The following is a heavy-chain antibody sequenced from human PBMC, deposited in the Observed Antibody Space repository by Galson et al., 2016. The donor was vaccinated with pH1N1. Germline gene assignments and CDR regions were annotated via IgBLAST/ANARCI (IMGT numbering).Heavy chain of an antibody. CDR3: ARGDYGDYVGEFDY. Sequence: SLRLSCAASGFAFSNSGMHWVRQAPGKGLEWVALIWYDGSNEYYADSVKGRFTISRDNSKNTLYLQMNSLRAEDTAVYYCARGDYGDYVGEFDYWGQGTLVTVSS. J-gene: IGHJ4*02. V-gene: IGHV3-33*01. CDR2: IWYDGSNE. CDR1: GFAFSNSG. D-gene: IGHD4-17*01.